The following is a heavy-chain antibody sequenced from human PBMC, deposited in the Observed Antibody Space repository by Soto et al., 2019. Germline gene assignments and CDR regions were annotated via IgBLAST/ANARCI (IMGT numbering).Heavy chain of an antibody. J-gene: IGHJ4*02. D-gene: IGHD6-13*01. CDR3: TTDPSAHSRIDY. CDR1: GSTFSNAW. CDR2: IKSKTDGGTT. V-gene: IGHV3-15*07. Sequence: EVQLVESGGGLVKPGGSLRLSCAASGSTFSNAWMNWVRQAPGKGLEWVGRIKSKTDGGTTDYAAPVKGRFTISRDDSKNTLYLQMNSLKTEDTAVYYCTTDPSAHSRIDYWGQGTLVTVSS.